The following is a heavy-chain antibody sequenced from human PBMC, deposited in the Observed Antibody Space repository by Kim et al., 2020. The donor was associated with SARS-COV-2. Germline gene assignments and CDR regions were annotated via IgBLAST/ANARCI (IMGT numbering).Heavy chain of an antibody. CDR3: ARSLAQLSTVTDFDY. CDR2: ISYDGSNK. CDR1: GFTFSSYG. J-gene: IGHJ4*02. Sequence: GGSLRLSCAASGFTFSSYGMHWVRQAPGKGLEWVAVISYDGSNKYYADSVKGRFTISRDNSKNTLYLQMNSLRAEDTAVYYCARSLAQLSTVTDFDYWGQGTLVTVSS. D-gene: IGHD4-17*01. V-gene: IGHV3-33*05.